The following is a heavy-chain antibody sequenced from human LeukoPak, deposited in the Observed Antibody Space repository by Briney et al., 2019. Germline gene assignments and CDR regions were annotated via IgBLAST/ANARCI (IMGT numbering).Heavy chain of an antibody. J-gene: IGHJ4*02. D-gene: IGHD4-17*01. V-gene: IGHV3-23*01. CDR3: AKEDGDYAFDY. Sequence: GGSLRLSCAASGFTITDYYMSWVRQAPGKGLEWVSAISGSGGSTYYADSVKGRFTISRDKSKNTLYLQMNSLRAEDTAVYYCAKEDGDYAFDYWGQGTLVTVSS. CDR1: GFTITDYY. CDR2: ISGSGGST.